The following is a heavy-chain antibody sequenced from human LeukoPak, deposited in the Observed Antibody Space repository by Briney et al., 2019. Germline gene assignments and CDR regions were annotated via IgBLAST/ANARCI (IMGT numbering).Heavy chain of an antibody. Sequence: GSLRLSCAASGFTFSSYSMNWIRQPPGKGLEWIGEINHSGSTNYNPSLKSRVTISVDTSKNQFSLKLSSVTAADTAVYYCAREGRDYSNHLFDYWGQGTLVTVSS. CDR1: GFTFSSYS. J-gene: IGHJ4*02. CDR3: AREGRDYSNHLFDY. CDR2: INHSGST. V-gene: IGHV4-34*01. D-gene: IGHD4-11*01.